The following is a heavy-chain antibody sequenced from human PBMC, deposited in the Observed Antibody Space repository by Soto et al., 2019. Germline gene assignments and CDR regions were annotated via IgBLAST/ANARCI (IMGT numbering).Heavy chain of an antibody. D-gene: IGHD2-15*01. CDR3: ARDRGYCSGGSCYRLLDP. Sequence: SETLSLTCTVSGGSISSGGYYWSWIRQHPGKGLEWIGYIYYSGSTYYNPSLRSRVTISVDTSKNQFSLKLSSVTAADTAVYYCARDRGYCSGGSCYRLLDPCGQVTTVTVSS. CDR2: IYYSGST. CDR1: GGSISSGGYY. V-gene: IGHV4-31*03. J-gene: IGHJ5*02.